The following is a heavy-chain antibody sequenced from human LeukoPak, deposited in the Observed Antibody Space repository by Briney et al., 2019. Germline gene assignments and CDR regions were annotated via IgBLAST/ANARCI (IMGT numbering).Heavy chain of an antibody. V-gene: IGHV1-8*02. D-gene: IGHD2-2*01. CDR3: ARAVSCSSTSCYYFDY. CDR2: MNPNSGNT. J-gene: IGHJ4*02. CDR1: GYTFTSYD. Sequence: ASVKVSCKASGYTFTSYDINWVRQATGQGLEWMGWMNPNSGNTGYAQKFQGRVTITRNTSISTAYMEVSSLRSEDTAVYYRARAVSCSSTSCYYFDYWGQGTLVTVSS.